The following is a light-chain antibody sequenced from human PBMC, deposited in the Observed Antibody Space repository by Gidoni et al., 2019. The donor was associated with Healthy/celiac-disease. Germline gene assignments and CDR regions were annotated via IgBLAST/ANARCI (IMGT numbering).Light chain of an antibody. J-gene: IGLJ2*01. Sequence: QSVLTQPPSVSEAPGQRVTLSCTGSSSNIGAGYDVHWYQQLPGTAPKLLIYGNSNRPSGVPDRFSGSKSGTSASLAITGLQAEDEADYYCQSYDSSLSVVFGGGTKLTVL. CDR1: SSNIGAGYD. CDR3: QSYDSSLSVV. V-gene: IGLV1-40*01. CDR2: GNS.